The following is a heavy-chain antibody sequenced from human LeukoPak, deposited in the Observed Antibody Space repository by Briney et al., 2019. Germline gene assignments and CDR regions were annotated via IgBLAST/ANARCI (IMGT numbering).Heavy chain of an antibody. CDR2: ISYDGNNK. Sequence: GGPLRLSCAASGFTFSSYGMHGVRQAPGKGLEWVASISYDGNNKYYADSVKGRFTISRDDSKNTLYLQMNSLRAEDTAVLYCARERSDSSSWYVFDYWGQGTLVTVSS. J-gene: IGHJ4*02. D-gene: IGHD6-13*01. V-gene: IGHV3-30*03. CDR1: GFTFSSYG. CDR3: ARERSDSSSWYVFDY.